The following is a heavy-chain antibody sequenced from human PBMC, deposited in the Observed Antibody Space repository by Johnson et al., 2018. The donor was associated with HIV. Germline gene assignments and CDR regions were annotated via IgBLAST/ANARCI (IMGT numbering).Heavy chain of an antibody. J-gene: IGHJ3*01. Sequence: QMQLVESGGGVVQHGRSLRLSCVASGFTFSNYGMHWVRQAPGKGLEWVAVVWYDGSNKYYADSVKGRFTIFRDNSENTLYLQMNRLRAEDTAVYFYAKDRTNWGYDAFDVWGQGTTVTVSS. CDR3: AKDRTNWGYDAFDV. V-gene: IGHV3-33*06. CDR1: GFTFSNYG. CDR2: VWYDGSNK. D-gene: IGHD7-27*01.